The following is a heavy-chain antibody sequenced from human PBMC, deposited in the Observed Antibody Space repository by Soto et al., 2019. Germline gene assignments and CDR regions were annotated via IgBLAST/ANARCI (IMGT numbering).Heavy chain of an antibody. J-gene: IGHJ1*01. D-gene: IGHD2-15*01. V-gene: IGHV3-23*01. CDR2: ISGSDGKT. CDR3: ARCSYQNY. CDR1: GFSFGSYA. Sequence: GGSLRLSCAASGFSFGSYALSWVRQAPGKGLEWVSTISGSDGKTFYADSVKGRFSISRDTSQSTLYLQMNSLRADDTAIYYGARCSYQNYCGQGTRITVAS.